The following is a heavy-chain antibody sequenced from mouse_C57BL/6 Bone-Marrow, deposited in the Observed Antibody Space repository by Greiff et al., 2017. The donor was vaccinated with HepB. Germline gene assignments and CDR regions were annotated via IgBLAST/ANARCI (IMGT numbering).Heavy chain of an antibody. CDR1: GYTFTDYE. Sequence: VQRVESGAELVRPGASVTLSCKASGYTFTDYEMHWVKQTPVHGLEWIGAIDPETGGTAYNQKFKGKAILTADKSSSTAYMELRSLTSEDSAVYYCTRHRLVELFDYWGQGTTLTVSS. V-gene: IGHV1-15*01. CDR3: TRHRLVELFDY. J-gene: IGHJ2*01. CDR2: IDPETGGT. D-gene: IGHD2-14*01.